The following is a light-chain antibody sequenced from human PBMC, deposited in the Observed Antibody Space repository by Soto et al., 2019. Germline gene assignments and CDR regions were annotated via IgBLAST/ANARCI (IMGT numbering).Light chain of an antibody. CDR1: QSVNSN. J-gene: IGKJ1*01. CDR2: GAS. CDR3: QQYDSWPPPWT. Sequence: EIVLTQSPATLSVSPGERATLSCRASQSVNSNLAWYQQKPGQAPRLLIYGASTRATDIPARFSGSGSETDFTLTIISLQSEDFAVYFCQQYDSWPPPWTFGQGTKVEI. V-gene: IGKV3-15*01.